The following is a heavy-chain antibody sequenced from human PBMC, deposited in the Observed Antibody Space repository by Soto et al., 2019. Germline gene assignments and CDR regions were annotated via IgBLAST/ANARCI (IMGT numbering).Heavy chain of an antibody. J-gene: IGHJ3*02. CDR2: IIPVIDTA. CDR1: GGTFN. Sequence: GASVKVSCKVSGGTFNIRWVRQAPGQGLEWMGGIIPVIDTANYARKFQGRVVISADRATNIVYMEMMSLTLEDTAVYYCARGSGADAFDIWGQGTMVTVSS. CDR3: ARGSGADAFDI. V-gene: IGHV1-69*06. D-gene: IGHD7-27*01.